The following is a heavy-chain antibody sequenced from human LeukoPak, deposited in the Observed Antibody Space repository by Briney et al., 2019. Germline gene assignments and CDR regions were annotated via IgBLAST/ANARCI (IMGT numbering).Heavy chain of an antibody. D-gene: IGHD4-17*01. CDR3: AKSKGYGDFTYPFDY. V-gene: IGHV3-30*18. CDR2: ISYDGSNK. J-gene: IGHJ4*02. CDR1: GFTFSSYG. Sequence: PGGSLRLSCAASGFTFSSYGMPWVRQAPGKGLEWVAVISYDGSNKYYADSVKGRFTISRDNSKNTLYLQMNSLRAEDTAVYYCAKSKGYGDFTYPFDYWGQGTLVTVSS.